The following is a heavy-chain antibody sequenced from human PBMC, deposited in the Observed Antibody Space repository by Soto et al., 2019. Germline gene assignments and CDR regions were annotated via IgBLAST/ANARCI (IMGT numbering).Heavy chain of an antibody. CDR2: IKPDESEK. V-gene: IGHV3-7*01. Sequence: GGSLRLSCAASGFTFSSYSMTWVRQAPGKGLEWVARIKPDESEKKYADSVKGRFSISRDNAKNSMYLQMDSLRGEDTAVYYCVRGGSNYASWGQGTLVTVSS. CDR3: VRGGSNYAS. D-gene: IGHD4-4*01. J-gene: IGHJ5*02. CDR1: GFTFSSYS.